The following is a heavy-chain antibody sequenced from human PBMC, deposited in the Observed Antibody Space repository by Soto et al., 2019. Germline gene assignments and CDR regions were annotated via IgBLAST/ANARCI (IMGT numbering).Heavy chain of an antibody. D-gene: IGHD3-16*01. Sequence: GGSLRLSCAASGFSFSHAWLNWVRQVPGKGLQWVGRIKPNANGGTADYAAPMKGRFVISRDDSINTLYLQVNSLKTEDTAVYYCTVLWGTSYFDYWGRESLVTVSS. J-gene: IGHJ4*02. CDR2: IKPNANGGTA. CDR3: TVLWGTSYFDY. V-gene: IGHV3-15*07. CDR1: GFSFSHAW.